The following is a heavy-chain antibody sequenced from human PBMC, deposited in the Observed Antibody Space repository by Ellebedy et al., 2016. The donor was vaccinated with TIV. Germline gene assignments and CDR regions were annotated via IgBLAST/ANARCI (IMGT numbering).Heavy chain of an antibody. CDR1: GFTFSSYA. CDR3: AKAHDYGEYILAY. Sequence: GESLKISCAASGFTFSSYAMNWVRQAPGKGLEWVSTISTTGSRTYYADSVKGRFTISRDNSKNTLYLQMNSLRAEDTALYYCAKAHDYGEYILAYWGQGTLVTVSS. V-gene: IGHV3-23*01. CDR2: ISTTGSRT. D-gene: IGHD4-17*01. J-gene: IGHJ4*02.